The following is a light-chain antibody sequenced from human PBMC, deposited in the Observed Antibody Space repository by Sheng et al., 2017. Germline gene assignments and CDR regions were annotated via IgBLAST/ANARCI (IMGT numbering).Light chain of an antibody. V-gene: IGKV3-15*01. CDR3: QQYNNWPYT. CDR1: QSVSSN. J-gene: IGKJ2*01. Sequence: EIVMTQSPDTLSVSPGERATLSCRASQSVSSNLAWYQQKPGQAPRLLIYGASTRATGIPARFSGSGSETEFTLTISSLQSEDFAVYYCQQYNNWPYTFGQGTKLEIQ. CDR2: GAS.